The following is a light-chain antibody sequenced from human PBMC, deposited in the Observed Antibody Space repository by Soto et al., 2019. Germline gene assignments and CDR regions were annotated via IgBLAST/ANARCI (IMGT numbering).Light chain of an antibody. J-gene: IGKJ1*01. V-gene: IGKV3-20*01. Sequence: EIVLTQSPGTLSLSPGERATLSCRASQSVSSTYLAWYQQKPGQAPRLLIYDASTRAAGIPDRFSGSGSGTDFTLTISRLEAEDFAVYYCHQYAPSPWTFGQGAKVEIK. CDR2: DAS. CDR3: HQYAPSPWT. CDR1: QSVSSTY.